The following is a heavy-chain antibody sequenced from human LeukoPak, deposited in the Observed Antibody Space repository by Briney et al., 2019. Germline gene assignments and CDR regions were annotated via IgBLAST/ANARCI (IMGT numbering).Heavy chain of an antibody. CDR1: GFTFNNAW. J-gene: IGHJ6*02. Sequence: GGSLRLSCAASGFTFNNAWMNWVRQAPGKGLEWVGRIKGKTDDATTDYAAPVKGRFTISRDDSKNTLYLQMNSLKSEDTAVYYCTTETPATWLYFGLDAWGQGTTVTVSS. CDR2: IKGKTDDATT. D-gene: IGHD2-15*01. V-gene: IGHV3-15*05. CDR3: TTETPATWLYFGLDA.